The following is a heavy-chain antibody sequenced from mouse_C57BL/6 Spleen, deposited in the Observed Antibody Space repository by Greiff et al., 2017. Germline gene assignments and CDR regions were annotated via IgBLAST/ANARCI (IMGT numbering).Heavy chain of an antibody. V-gene: IGHV1-69*01. Sequence: QVQLQQPGAELVMPGASVKLSCKASGYTFTSYWMHWVKQRPGQGLEWIGEIDPSDSYTNYNQKFKGKSTLTVDKSSRTAYLQLRRLTSEDSAVYYCARGNYGSSSYFDYWGQGTSLTVSS. D-gene: IGHD1-1*01. CDR3: ARGNYGSSSYFDY. J-gene: IGHJ2*02. CDR2: IDPSDSYT. CDR1: GYTFTSYW.